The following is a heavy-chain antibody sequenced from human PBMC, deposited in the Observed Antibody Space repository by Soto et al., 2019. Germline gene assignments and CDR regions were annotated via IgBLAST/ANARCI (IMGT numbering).Heavy chain of an antibody. J-gene: IGHJ4*02. CDR2: MTYSGDSI. CDR3: AKKLHYGSGTYYFYFDY. CDR1: GFTFSHYA. V-gene: IGHV3-23*01. Sequence: EVQLLESGGGLVQPGGSLRLSCAASGFTFSHYAMTWVRQAPGKGLEWVSTMTYSGDSIYYADSVNGRFTISRDNSKNTLYLQMNSLRAEDTAVYYCAKKLHYGSGTYYFYFDYWGQGTLVTVSS. D-gene: IGHD3-10*01.